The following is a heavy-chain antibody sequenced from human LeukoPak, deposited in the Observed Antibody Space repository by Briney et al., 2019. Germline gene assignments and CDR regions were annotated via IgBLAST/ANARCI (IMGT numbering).Heavy chain of an antibody. Sequence: ASVKVSCKSSGYTLSVLPIHWVRRAPGKGVECMGGYEPEDGETFYTQEFQGRLTMTEAISTDTAYMELSSLRSDDTAMYYCATRTVPTAIHSAFDIWGQGTMVTVSS. D-gene: IGHD2-2*02. J-gene: IGHJ3*02. CDR3: ATRTVPTAIHSAFDI. CDR1: GYTLSVLP. CDR2: YEPEDGET. V-gene: IGHV1-24*01.